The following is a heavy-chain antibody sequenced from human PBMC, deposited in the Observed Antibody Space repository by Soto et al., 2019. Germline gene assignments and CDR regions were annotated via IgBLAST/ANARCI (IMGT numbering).Heavy chain of an antibody. D-gene: IGHD1-1*01. Sequence: QVQLVESGGGVVQPGRSLRLSCAASGFTFSSYGMHWVRQAPGKGLEWVAVISYDGSNKYYADSVKGRFTISRDNSKNTLYLQMNSLRDEDTAVYYCAKDTGNSDYYYYYMDVWGKGTTVTVSS. CDR2: ISYDGSNK. CDR3: AKDTGNSDYYYYYMDV. CDR1: GFTFSSYG. J-gene: IGHJ6*03. V-gene: IGHV3-30*18.